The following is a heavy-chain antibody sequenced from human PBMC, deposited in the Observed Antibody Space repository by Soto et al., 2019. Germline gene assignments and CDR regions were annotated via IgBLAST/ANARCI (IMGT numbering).Heavy chain of an antibody. J-gene: IGHJ6*02. CDR3: ARDVESGSSQYYYYYYGMDV. Sequence: SLRLSCAASGFTFSSYAMHWVRQAPGKGLEWVAVISYDGSNKYYADSVKGRFTISRDNSKNTLYLQINSLRAEDTAVYYCARDVESGSSQYYYYYYGMDVWGQGTTVTVSS. CDR1: GFTFSSYA. CDR2: ISYDGSNK. V-gene: IGHV3-30-3*01. D-gene: IGHD1-26*01.